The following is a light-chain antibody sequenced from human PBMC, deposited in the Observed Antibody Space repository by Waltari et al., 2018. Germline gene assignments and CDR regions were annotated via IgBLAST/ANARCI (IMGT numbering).Light chain of an antibody. CDR3: QQRSNWPPYT. CDR1: QSVSGH. V-gene: IGKV3-11*01. J-gene: IGKJ2*01. CDR2: GAS. Sequence: EIVLTQSPATLSLSPGERATLSCWASQSVSGHLTWYQKKPGQAPTLLIYGASSRATGIPARFSGSGSGTDFTLTISSLEPEDFAVYYCQQRSNWPPYTFGQGTKLEIK.